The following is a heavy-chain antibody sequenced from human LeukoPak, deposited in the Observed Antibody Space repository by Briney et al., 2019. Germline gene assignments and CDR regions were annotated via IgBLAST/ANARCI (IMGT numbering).Heavy chain of an antibody. V-gene: IGHV3-48*01. J-gene: IGHJ4*02. CDR3: ARGDNWNYDRPDY. CDR2: ISSSSSTI. Sequence: GGSLRLSCAASGFTFSSYSMNWVRQAPGKGLEWVSYISSSSSTIYYADSVKGRFTISRDNAKNSLYLQMNSLRAEDTAVYYCARGDNWNYDRPDYWGQGTLVTVSS. D-gene: IGHD1-7*01. CDR1: GFTFSSYS.